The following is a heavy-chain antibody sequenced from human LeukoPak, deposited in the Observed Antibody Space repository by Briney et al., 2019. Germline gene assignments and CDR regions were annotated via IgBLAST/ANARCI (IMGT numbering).Heavy chain of an antibody. V-gene: IGHV1-2*02. CDR2: INPNSGGT. Sequence: ASVKVSCKASGYTFTGYYMHWVRQAPGQGLEWMGWINPNSGGTNYAQKFQGRVTMTRDTSISTAYMELSRLRSDDTAVYYCAGTPIGHYYDSSGYFSYYLDYWGQGTLVTVSS. D-gene: IGHD3-22*01. CDR3: AGTPIGHYYDSSGYFSYYLDY. CDR1: GYTFTGYY. J-gene: IGHJ4*02.